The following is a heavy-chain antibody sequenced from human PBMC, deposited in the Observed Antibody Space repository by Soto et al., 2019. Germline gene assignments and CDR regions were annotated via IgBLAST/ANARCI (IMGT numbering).Heavy chain of an antibody. CDR2: IDHSGRT. J-gene: IGHJ4*02. CDR1: GGSITTSGW. CDR3: ARWEAATTPSLNQ. Sequence: SETLSLSCAGSGGSITTSGWWNWVRQPPGKGLEWIGEIDHSGRTKYNMSLKSRVALAVDTSKHQFSLQLMSVTAADTAVYYGARWEAATTPSLNQWGKGIQVT. V-gene: IGHV4-4*02. D-gene: IGHD4-4*01.